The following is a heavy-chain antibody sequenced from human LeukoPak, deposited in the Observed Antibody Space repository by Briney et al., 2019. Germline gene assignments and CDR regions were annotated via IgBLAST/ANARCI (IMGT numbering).Heavy chain of an antibody. CDR3: ATRSTGVAATFDC. D-gene: IGHD2-15*01. CDR2: ISYSGNT. J-gene: IGHJ4*02. CDR1: GGSISSYL. V-gene: IGHV4-59*01. Sequence: SVTLSLTCTVSGGSISSYLWSWIRQPPGKGLEWIGYISYSGNTNYNPSLKSRVTISVDTSKNQFSPKLSSVTAADTAVYYCATRSTGVAATFDCWGQGALVTVSS.